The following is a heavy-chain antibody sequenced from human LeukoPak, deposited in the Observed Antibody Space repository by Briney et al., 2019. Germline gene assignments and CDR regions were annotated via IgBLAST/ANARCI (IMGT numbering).Heavy chain of an antibody. J-gene: IGHJ5*02. CDR2: IYYSGST. CDR1: GGSISSSSYY. Sequence: SETLSLTCTSGGSISSSSYYWSWIRQPPGKGLEWIGYIYYSGSTNYNPSLKSRVTISVDTSKNQFSLKLSSVTAADTAVYYCARDRFPGAPLRFDPWGQGTLVTV. CDR3: ARDRFPGAPLRFDP. D-gene: IGHD2-21*02. V-gene: IGHV4-61*01.